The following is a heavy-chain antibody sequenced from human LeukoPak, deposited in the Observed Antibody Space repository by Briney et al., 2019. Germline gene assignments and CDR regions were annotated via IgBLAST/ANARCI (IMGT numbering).Heavy chain of an antibody. D-gene: IGHD2-21*01. Sequence: PGGSLRLSCAASGFTFSSYTMNWVSRAPGKGLEWVSSISSSSSYIYYADSVKGRFTISRDNAKNSLYLQMNSLRAEDTAVYFCARPNTVVGSPYFDYWGQGTLVTVSS. CDR3: ARPNTVVGSPYFDY. V-gene: IGHV3-21*01. J-gene: IGHJ4*02. CDR1: GFTFSSYT. CDR2: ISSSSSYI.